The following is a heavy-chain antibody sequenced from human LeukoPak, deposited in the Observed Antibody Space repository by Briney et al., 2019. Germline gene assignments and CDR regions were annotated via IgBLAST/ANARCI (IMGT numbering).Heavy chain of an antibody. CDR3: AREPGIAPGMADV. CDR1: GFTFSSYA. D-gene: IGHD6-13*01. Sequence: PGGSLRLSCAASGFTFSSYAMHWVRQAPGKGLEWVAVISYDGSNKYYADSVKGRFTISRDNAKNSLYLQMNSLRAEDTAVYYCAREPGIAPGMADVWGQGTTVTVSS. J-gene: IGHJ6*02. V-gene: IGHV3-30*04. CDR2: ISYDGSNK.